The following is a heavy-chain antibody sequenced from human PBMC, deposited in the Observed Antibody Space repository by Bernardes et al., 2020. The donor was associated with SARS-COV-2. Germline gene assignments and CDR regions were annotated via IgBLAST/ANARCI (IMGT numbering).Heavy chain of an antibody. D-gene: IGHD3-3*01. CDR2: IFYDGST. CDR1: GDSVSSPSYY. Sequence: SETLSLTCAVSGDSVSSPSYYWGWRLHPPGKVLDWSGNIFYDGSTYYSPSPQRRVTISVEMSKNQFSLILSSVTDADTAVYYCTRGVEISGEVGLYYYGLDVWGQGTTVTVSS. J-gene: IGHJ6*02. V-gene: IGHV4-39*01. CDR3: TRGVEISGEVGLYYYGLDV.